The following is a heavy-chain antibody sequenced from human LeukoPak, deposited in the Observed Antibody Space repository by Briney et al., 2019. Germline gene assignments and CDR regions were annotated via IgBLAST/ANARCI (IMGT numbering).Heavy chain of an antibody. CDR2: IKSKTDGGKT. CDR1: GFTFSNAW. Sequence: GGSLRLSCAASGFTFSNAWMSWVRQAPGKGLEWVGRIKSKTDGGKTDYAAPVKGRFTISRDDSKNTLYLQMNSLKTEDTAVYYCTTMSYDILTGYLSYFDYWGQGTLVTVSS. D-gene: IGHD3-9*01. CDR3: TTMSYDILTGYLSYFDY. J-gene: IGHJ4*02. V-gene: IGHV3-15*01.